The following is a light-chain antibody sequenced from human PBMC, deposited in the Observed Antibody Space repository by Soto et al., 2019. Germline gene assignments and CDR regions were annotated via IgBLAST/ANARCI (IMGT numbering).Light chain of an antibody. CDR3: QQYNSWPPIT. CDR2: RTS. Sequence: EFVLTQSPGTLSLSPGERATLSCRASQSVSSYLAWYQQKPGQAPRLLIYRTSTRATGIPDRFSGGGSGTDFTLTISRLEPEDFAVYYCQQYNSWPPITFGQGTRLEI. J-gene: IGKJ5*01. V-gene: IGKV3-20*01. CDR1: QSVSSY.